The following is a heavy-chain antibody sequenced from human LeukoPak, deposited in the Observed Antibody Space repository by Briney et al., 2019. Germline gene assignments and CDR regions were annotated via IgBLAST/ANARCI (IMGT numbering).Heavy chain of an antibody. CDR3: ARGSSSSGVGDY. D-gene: IGHD6-13*01. J-gene: IGHJ4*02. CDR2: IYHSGST. CDR1: GGSISSGGYY. Sequence: SETLSLTCTVSGGSISSGGYYWSWIRQPPGKGLEWIGYIYHSGSTYYNPSLKSRVTISVDRSKNQFSLKLSSVTAADTAVYYCARGSSSSGVGDYWGQGTLVTVSS. V-gene: IGHV4-30-2*01.